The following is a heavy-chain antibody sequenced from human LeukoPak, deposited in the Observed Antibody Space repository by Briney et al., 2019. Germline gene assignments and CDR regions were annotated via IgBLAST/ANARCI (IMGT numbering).Heavy chain of an antibody. D-gene: IGHD2-21*02. CDR2: ISSSGSTM. V-gene: IGHV3-48*02. CDR1: GFTFSTYW. Sequence: GGSLRLSCAASGFTFSTYWMHWVRHAPGKGLEWVSYISSSGSTMYYADSVKGRFTISRDNAKNSLYLQMNSLRDEDTAVYYCARDCGADCSTIDFWGQGTLVTVSS. CDR3: ARDCGADCSTIDF. J-gene: IGHJ4*02.